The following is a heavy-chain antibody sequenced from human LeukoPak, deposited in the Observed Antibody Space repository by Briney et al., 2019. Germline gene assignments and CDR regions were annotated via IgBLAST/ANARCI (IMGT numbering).Heavy chain of an antibody. J-gene: IGHJ6*03. CDR1: GFTFSSYA. CDR2: ISGSGGST. Sequence: QTGGSLRLSCAASGFTFSSYAMSWVRQAPGKGLEWVSAISGSGGSTYYADSVKGRSTISRDNCKNTLYLQMNSLRAEDTAVYYCAKSPHRYYYYMDVWGKGTTVTVSS. V-gene: IGHV3-23*01. CDR3: AKSPHRYYYYMDV.